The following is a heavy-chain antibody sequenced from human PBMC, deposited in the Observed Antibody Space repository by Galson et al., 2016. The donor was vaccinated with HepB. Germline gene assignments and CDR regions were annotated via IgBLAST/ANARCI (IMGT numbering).Heavy chain of an antibody. D-gene: IGHD6-19*01. CDR2: TYYRSKWYN. V-gene: IGHV6-1*01. CDR1: GDSVSSNSAV. J-gene: IGHJ6*02. Sequence: CAISGDSVSSNSAVWNWIRQSPSRGLEWLGRTYYRSKWYNEYAVSVQSRITINPDTSKNQFSLQLNSVTPEDTAVYYCARDLREALAGTGYYYYGLDVWGQGTTVTVSS. CDR3: ARDLREALAGTGYYYYGLDV.